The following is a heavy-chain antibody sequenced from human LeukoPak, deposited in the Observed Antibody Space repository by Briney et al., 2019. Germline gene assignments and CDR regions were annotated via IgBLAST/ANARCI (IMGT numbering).Heavy chain of an antibody. D-gene: IGHD3-22*01. J-gene: IGHJ3*02. V-gene: IGHV3-33*01. CDR2: ILYDGSNK. Sequence: PLGSLRLSCAASVVTFSSCSMHWVRQAPGKGLEWVGVILYDGSNKYYTDSVKGRVTISRDTSNNMLYLQMNSMRAEDTAVYYCARDVPAYYYDSSGYSDAFDIWGQGTMVTVSS. CDR1: VVTFSSCS. CDR3: ARDVPAYYYDSSGYSDAFDI.